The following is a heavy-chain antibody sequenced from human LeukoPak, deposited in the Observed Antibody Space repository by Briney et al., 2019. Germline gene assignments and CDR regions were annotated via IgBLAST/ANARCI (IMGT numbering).Heavy chain of an antibody. J-gene: IGHJ4*02. CDR3: ARVGIGASSGYLAY. D-gene: IGHD3-22*01. Sequence: PGGSPRLSCAASGFTFSSYAMHWVRQAPGKGLEYVSAISSNGGSTYYANSVKGRFTISRDNSKNTLYLQMGSLRAEDMAVYYCARVGIGASSGYLAYWGQGTLVTVSS. V-gene: IGHV3-64*01. CDR2: ISSNGGST. CDR1: GFTFSSYA.